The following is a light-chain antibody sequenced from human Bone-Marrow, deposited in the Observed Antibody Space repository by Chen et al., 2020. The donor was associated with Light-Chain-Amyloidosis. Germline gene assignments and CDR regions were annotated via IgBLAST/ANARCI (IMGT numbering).Light chain of an antibody. V-gene: IGLV3-21*02. CDR2: DDS. J-gene: IGLJ1*01. Sequence: SYVLTQPSSVSVAPGQTATIACGGNNIGSTRVHWYQQTPGQAPLLVVYDDSDRPSGIPERFSGSNSGDTATLTIRGVEAGDEADYYCQVWDSYGDHRGVFGPGTKVTVL. CDR3: QVWDSYGDHRGV. CDR1: NIGSTR.